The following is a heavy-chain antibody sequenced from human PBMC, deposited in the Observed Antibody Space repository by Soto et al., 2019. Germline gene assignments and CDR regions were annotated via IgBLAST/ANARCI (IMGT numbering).Heavy chain of an antibody. CDR2: IIPIFGTA. CDR3: ARGTCSGYSCSSFHFDY. D-gene: IGHD2-15*01. J-gene: IGHJ4*02. CDR1: GGTFSSYA. V-gene: IGHV1-69*13. Sequence: GASVKVSCKASGGTFSSYAISWVRQAPGQGLEWMGGIIPIFGTANYAQKFQGKVTITADESTSTAYMELSSLRSEDTAVYYCARGTCSGYSCSSFHFDYRGQGTLVTVSS.